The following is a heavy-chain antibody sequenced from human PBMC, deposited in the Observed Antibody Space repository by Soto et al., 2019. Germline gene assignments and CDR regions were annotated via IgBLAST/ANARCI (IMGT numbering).Heavy chain of an antibody. V-gene: IGHV3-21*01. D-gene: IGHD3-22*01. CDR2: IRDSGHYI. CDR3: ARSGLALPYSASHWFDP. Sequence: EVQLVESGGGLVKPGGSLRLSCAASGFTFSTYGMNWVRQAPGKGLEWLSSIRDSGHYIYYADSVKGRFTISRDNAKNSLFLKMNSLRGEDTAVYYCARSGLALPYSASHWFDPWGHGTLVTVSS. CDR1: GFTFSTYG. J-gene: IGHJ5*02.